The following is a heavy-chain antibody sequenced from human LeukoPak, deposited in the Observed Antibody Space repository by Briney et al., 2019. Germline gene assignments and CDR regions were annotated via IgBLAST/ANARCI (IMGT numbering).Heavy chain of an antibody. CDR3: ARHPFDRVFFDY. Sequence: PSETLSLTCAVSGYSTSRGYYWGWIRQAPGQGLEWIGSIYHSGSTQYNPSLKSRLIISVDTSKNQFSLKLSSVTAADTAVYFCARHPFDRVFFDYWGQGTLVTVSS. J-gene: IGHJ4*02. V-gene: IGHV4-38-2*01. D-gene: IGHD3-10*01. CDR1: GYSTSRGYY. CDR2: IYHSGST.